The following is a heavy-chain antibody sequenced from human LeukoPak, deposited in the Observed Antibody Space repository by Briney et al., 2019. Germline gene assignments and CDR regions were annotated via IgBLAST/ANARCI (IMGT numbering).Heavy chain of an antibody. J-gene: IGHJ4*02. V-gene: IGHV2-5*02. Sequence: SGPTLVKPTQTLTLTCTFSGFSLSTAGVGVGSILQPPGKALERLALIYWDDDKRYRPSLKRRLTITKDTSKNHVVLTMTTIDPVDTATYYCAHRLLTMIVVSAGPFDYWGQGTLVTVSS. CDR2: IYWDDDK. CDR1: GFSLSTAGVG. CDR3: AHRLLTMIVVSAGPFDY. D-gene: IGHD3-22*01.